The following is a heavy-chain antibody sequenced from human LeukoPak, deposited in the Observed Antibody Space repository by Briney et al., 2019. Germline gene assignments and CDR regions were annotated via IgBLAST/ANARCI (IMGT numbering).Heavy chain of an antibody. CDR1: GFTVSSNY. J-gene: IGHJ4*02. V-gene: IGHV3-66*02. CDR2: IYSGGST. CDR3: ARDRAGDYADY. D-gene: IGHD3-10*01. Sequence: PGGSLRLSCAASGFTVSSNYMSWVRQAPGKGLEWVSVIYSGGSTYYADSVKGRFTISRDYSKNTLYLQMNSLRAEDTAVYYCARDRAGDYADYWGQGTLVTVSS.